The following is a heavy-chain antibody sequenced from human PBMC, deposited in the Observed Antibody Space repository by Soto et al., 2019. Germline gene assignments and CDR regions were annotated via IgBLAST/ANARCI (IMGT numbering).Heavy chain of an antibody. J-gene: IGHJ4*02. CDR3: ARVLGGATPFFVH. Sequence: XSLKVSCEATVYTFASYLINRVRQAPGQGLEWMGIINPSGGSANYAQKFQGRVTMTRDTSTSTVYMELSSLRSEDTAVYYCARVLGGATPFFVHWGQGTLVTVSS. V-gene: IGHV1-46*01. D-gene: IGHD1-26*01. CDR2: INPSGGSA. CDR1: VYTFASYL.